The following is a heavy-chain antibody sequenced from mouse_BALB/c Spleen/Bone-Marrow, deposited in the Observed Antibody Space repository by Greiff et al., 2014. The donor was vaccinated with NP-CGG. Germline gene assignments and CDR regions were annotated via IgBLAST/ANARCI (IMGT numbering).Heavy chain of an antibody. J-gene: IGHJ1*01. CDR3: ARARSTVITAWYFDV. V-gene: IGHV1S41*01. CDR2: FDPGSGNT. CDR1: GYTFTSYW. D-gene: IGHD2-4*01. Sequence: DLVKPGASVKLSCKASGYTFTSYWINWIKQRPGQGLEWIGRFDPGSGNTYYNESFKGKATLTVDTSSSTAYIQLSSLSSEDSAVYFCARARSTVITAWYFDVWGAGTTVTVSS.